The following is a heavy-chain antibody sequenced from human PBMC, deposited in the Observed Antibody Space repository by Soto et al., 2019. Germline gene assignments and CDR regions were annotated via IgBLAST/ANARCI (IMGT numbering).Heavy chain of an antibody. Sequence: QVQLQESGPGLVKPSETLSLTCTVSGGSISSYYWSWIRQPPGKGLEWIGYIYYSGSTNYNPSLKSRVTLSVETSKNQFSLKLSSVTAADTAVYYCARQGVVAAAGYYYYYYGMDVWGQGTTVTVSS. CDR2: IYYSGST. V-gene: IGHV4-59*08. CDR1: GGSISSYY. CDR3: ARQGVVAAAGYYYYYYGMDV. J-gene: IGHJ6*02. D-gene: IGHD6-13*01.